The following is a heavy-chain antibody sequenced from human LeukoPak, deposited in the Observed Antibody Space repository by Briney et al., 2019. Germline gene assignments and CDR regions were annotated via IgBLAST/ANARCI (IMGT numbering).Heavy chain of an antibody. CDR2: ISGYNGNT. CDR3: ARDIYYGSGTYYTY. Sequence: ASVKVSCKAPGYSFSTYGISWVRQAPGQGLEWMGWISGYNGNTNYAQRLQGRVTMTTDTPTSTAYLELRSLTSDDTAVYCCARDIYYGSGTYYTYWGQGTLVTVSS. D-gene: IGHD3-10*01. V-gene: IGHV1-18*01. CDR1: GYSFSTYG. J-gene: IGHJ4*02.